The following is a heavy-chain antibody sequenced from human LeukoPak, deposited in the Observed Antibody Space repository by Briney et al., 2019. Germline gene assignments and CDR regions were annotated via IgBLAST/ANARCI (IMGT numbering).Heavy chain of an antibody. V-gene: IGHV3-48*03. CDR3: ARVTDDFGAHYYGMDV. Sequence: GGSLRLSCAASGFTFSTYEMNWVRLAPGKGLEWVSYISNIDSTKHYADSVKGRFTISRDNAQNSLFLLMSSLRAEDTAIYYCARVTDDFGAHYYGMDVWGQGTTVTVSS. J-gene: IGHJ6*02. D-gene: IGHD4-17*01. CDR2: ISNIDSTK. CDR1: GFTFSTYE.